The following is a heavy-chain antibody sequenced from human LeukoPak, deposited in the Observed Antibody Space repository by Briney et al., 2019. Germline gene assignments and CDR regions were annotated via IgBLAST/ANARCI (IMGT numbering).Heavy chain of an antibody. J-gene: IGHJ4*02. CDR3: ARDIVKGSGYSGYGPNDY. CDR2: IYTSGST. Sequence: SETLSLTCTVSGGSISSYYWSWIRQPAGKGLEWIGRIYTSGSTNYNPSLKSRVTMSVDTSKNQFSLKLSSVTAADTAVYYCARDIVKGSGYSGYGPNDYWGQGTLVTVSS. V-gene: IGHV4-4*07. CDR1: GGSISSYY. D-gene: IGHD5-12*01.